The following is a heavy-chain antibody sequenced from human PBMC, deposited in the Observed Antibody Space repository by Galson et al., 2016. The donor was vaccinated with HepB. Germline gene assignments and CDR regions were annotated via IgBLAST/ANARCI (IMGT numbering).Heavy chain of an antibody. J-gene: IGHJ6*02. CDR1: GFTVSSNY. Sequence: SLRLSCAASGFTVSSNYMSWVRQAPGKGLEWVSVIYSGGSTYYADSVKGRFTISRDNSKNTLYLQMNSLRAEDTAVYYCARDVGYCSGASCSYTMDVWGQGTTVTVSS. CDR3: ARDVGYCSGASCSYTMDV. D-gene: IGHD2-15*01. V-gene: IGHV3-53*01. CDR2: IYSGGST.